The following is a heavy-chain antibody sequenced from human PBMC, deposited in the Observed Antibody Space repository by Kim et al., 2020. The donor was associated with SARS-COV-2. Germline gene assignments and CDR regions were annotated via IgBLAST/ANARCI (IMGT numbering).Heavy chain of an antibody. V-gene: IGHV5-51*01. CDR3: ARSPLQGQRRAFDI. D-gene: IGHD6-25*01. J-gene: IGHJ3*02. Sequence: SPSFQGPVTISADKSISTAYLQWSSLKASDTAMYYCARSPLQGQRRAFDIWGQGTMVTVSS.